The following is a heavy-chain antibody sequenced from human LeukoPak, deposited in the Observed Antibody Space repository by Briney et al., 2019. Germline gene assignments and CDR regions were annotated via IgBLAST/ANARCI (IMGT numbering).Heavy chain of an antibody. CDR3: ARDIGWDILTGYYANNWFDP. D-gene: IGHD3-9*01. Sequence: GGSLRLSCGVSGFTVSSYWMSWVRQAPGKGLEWVATIKQDGSEKYYMDSVKGRFTIARDNAKNSLYLQMNSLRAEDTAVYYCARDIGWDILTGYYANNWFDPWGQGTLVTVSS. CDR1: GFTVSSYW. V-gene: IGHV3-7*01. J-gene: IGHJ5*02. CDR2: IKQDGSEK.